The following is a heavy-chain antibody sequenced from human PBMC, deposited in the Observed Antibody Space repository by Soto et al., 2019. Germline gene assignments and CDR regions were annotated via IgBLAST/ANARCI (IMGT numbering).Heavy chain of an antibody. V-gene: IGHV4-39*01. CDR2: IYYSGRT. CDR3: ARQRTTVVTQAYFDH. J-gene: IGHJ4*02. Sequence: SETLSLTCIVSGESISSSSYYWGWIRQPPGKGLEWIGSIYYSGRTYYNPSFKSRVTISIDTSKNQFSLKLSSATTTDTTVYYCARQRTTVVTQAYFDHWGQGALVTVSS. D-gene: IGHD2-21*02. CDR1: GESISSSSYY.